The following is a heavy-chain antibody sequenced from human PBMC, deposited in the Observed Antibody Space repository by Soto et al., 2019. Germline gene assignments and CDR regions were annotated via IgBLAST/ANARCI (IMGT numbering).Heavy chain of an antibody. CDR1: GGSFSGYY. D-gene: IGHD6-13*01. J-gene: IGHJ4*02. CDR2: INHSGST. Sequence: QVQLQQWGAGLLKPSETLSLTCAVYGGSFSGYYWSWIRQPPGKGLEWIGEINHSGSTNYNPSLKRRVTISVDTSKNQFSLKLSSVTAADTAVYYCARGRKGYSSSWYRIDYWGQGTLVTVSS. V-gene: IGHV4-34*01. CDR3: ARGRKGYSSSWYRIDY.